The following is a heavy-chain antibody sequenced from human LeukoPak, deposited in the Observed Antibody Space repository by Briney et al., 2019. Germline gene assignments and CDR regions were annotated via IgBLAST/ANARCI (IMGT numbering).Heavy chain of an antibody. J-gene: IGHJ4*01. V-gene: IGHV3-48*01. CDR3: ASGYCSGSSCPLDY. CDR1: GFTVSTNY. CDR2: IGTSSNII. Sequence: PGGSLRLSCAVSGFTVSTNYMNWVRQAPGKGLEWVSYIGTSSNIIYYADSVKGRFTISRDNAKKSVYLQMNSLRVEDTAVYFCASGYCSGSSCPLDYWGHGTLVTVSS. D-gene: IGHD2-2*03.